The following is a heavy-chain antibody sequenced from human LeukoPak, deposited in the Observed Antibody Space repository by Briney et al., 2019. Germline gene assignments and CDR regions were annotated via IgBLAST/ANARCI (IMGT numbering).Heavy chain of an antibody. CDR3: ARGQYNWAPRDY. V-gene: IGHV3-66*01. D-gene: IGHD1-20*01. Sequence: GGSLRLSCAASGFTVSSNYMSWVRQAPGKGLEWVSVIYSGGSTYYADSAKGRFTISRDNSKNTLYLQMNSLRAEDTAVYYCARGQYNWAPRDYWGQGTTVTVSS. CDR1: GFTVSSNY. J-gene: IGHJ4*03. CDR2: IYSGGST.